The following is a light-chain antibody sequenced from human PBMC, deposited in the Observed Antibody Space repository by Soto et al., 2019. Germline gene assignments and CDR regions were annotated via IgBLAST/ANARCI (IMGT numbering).Light chain of an antibody. CDR3: QQYYCYPRT. CDR2: APS. CDR1: QGISSY. V-gene: IGKV1-8*01. Sequence: AIRMTQSPSSLSASTGDRVSITCRASQGISSYLACYQQKPGKAPKLLIYAPSTLQSVVPSRFSDSGSGTDFTLTIRCLQTDDFASYSCQQYYCYPRTFGQGTKVQIK. J-gene: IGKJ1*01.